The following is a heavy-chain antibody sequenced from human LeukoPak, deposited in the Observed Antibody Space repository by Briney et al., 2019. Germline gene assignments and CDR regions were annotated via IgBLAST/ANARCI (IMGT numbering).Heavy chain of an antibody. J-gene: IGHJ6*03. CDR2: ISHDGTNK. V-gene: IGHV3-30*03. CDR1: GFTFRTYG. D-gene: IGHD6-19*01. CDR3: ARPSSGWDYYYYMDV. Sequence: PGGSLRLSCAASGFTFRTYGMHWVRQAPGKGLEWVATISHDGTNKNYGDSVKGRFTISRDNSKNTLYLQMNSLRTEDTALYYCARPSSGWDYYYYMDVWGKGTTVTVSS.